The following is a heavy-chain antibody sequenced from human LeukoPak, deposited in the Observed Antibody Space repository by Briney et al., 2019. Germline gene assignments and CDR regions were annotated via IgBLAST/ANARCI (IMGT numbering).Heavy chain of an antibody. D-gene: IGHD3-22*01. V-gene: IGHV3-23*01. CDR1: GFTFSSYA. CDR3: AKDLNYYGSSGYLS. CDR2: ISGCGGST. J-gene: IGHJ5*02. Sequence: GGSLRLSCAASGFTFSSYAMSWVRQAPGKGLEWVSAISGCGGSTYYADSVKGRFTISRDNSKNTLYLQMNSLRAEDTAVYYCAKDLNYYGSSGYLSWGQGTLVTVSS.